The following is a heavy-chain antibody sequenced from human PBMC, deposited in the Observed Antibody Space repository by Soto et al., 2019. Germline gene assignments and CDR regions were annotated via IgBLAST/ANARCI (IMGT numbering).Heavy chain of an antibody. Sequence: GGSLRLSCAASGFTFSDYYMSWIRQAPGKGLEWVSYISSSSSYTNYADSVKGRFTISRDNAKNSLYLQMNSLRAEDTAVYYCAREGYYGSGSYYKGIERNYYFDYWGQGTLVTVSS. CDR3: AREGYYGSGSYYKGIERNYYFDY. J-gene: IGHJ4*02. D-gene: IGHD3-10*01. V-gene: IGHV3-11*06. CDR1: GFTFSDYY. CDR2: ISSSSSYT.